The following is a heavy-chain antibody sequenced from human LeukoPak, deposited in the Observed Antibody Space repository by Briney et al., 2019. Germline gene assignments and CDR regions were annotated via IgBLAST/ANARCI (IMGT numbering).Heavy chain of an antibody. CDR1: CDSISSYF. J-gene: IGHJ5*02. D-gene: IGHD3-10*01. CDR3: ARGGSGSYYKGNWFDP. V-gene: IGHV4-59*01. CDR2: FYNGRP. Sequence: PSETLSLTCTVSCDSISSYFWNWIRQTPGKGLEWIGFYNGRPNYNPSLKSRVTISVDTSKNQFSLNLSSVTAADTAVYYCARGGSGSYYKGNWFDPWGQGTLVTVSS.